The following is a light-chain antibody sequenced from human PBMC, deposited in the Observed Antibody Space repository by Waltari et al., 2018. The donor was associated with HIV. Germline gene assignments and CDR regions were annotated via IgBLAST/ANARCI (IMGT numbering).Light chain of an antibody. CDR3: QQYGRSLGA. V-gene: IGKV3-20*01. Sequence: EIVLTQSPGTLSLSPGERATLSCRASQSVSANYLAWYQQKPGQAPRLLIYGASSRATGIPDRFGGSGSGTDFTLTISRLEPEDFAVYYCQQYGRSLGAFGQGTKVEIK. CDR1: QSVSANY. J-gene: IGKJ1*01. CDR2: GAS.